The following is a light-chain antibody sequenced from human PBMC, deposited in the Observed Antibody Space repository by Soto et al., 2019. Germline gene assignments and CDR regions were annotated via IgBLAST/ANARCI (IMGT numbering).Light chain of an antibody. Sequence: IQVDKSRSALRGAVGDSGTSSCRASQTISSWLAWYQQKPGKAPKLLIYKASTLKSGVPSRFSGSGSGTEITLAIGSLQPDDLATYYCQVYDSHLEAFGQGTKVDIK. CDR3: QVYDSHLEA. CDR2: KAS. CDR1: QTISSW. J-gene: IGKJ1*01. V-gene: IGKV1-5*03.